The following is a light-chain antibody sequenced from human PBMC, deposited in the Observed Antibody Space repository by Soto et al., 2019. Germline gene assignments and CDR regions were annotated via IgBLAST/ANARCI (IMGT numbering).Light chain of an antibody. CDR1: QSISTY. Sequence: DIQITESPSSLSASVGDSVTITCRASQSISTYLNWYQQKPGKAPKLLMHAASSLDRGVPSRFSGSGSGTAFTLTISSLQSDDFAPYYWQQSYRTPRTFGLGTKVDIK. CDR3: QQSYRTPRT. J-gene: IGKJ1*01. CDR2: AAS. V-gene: IGKV1-39*01.